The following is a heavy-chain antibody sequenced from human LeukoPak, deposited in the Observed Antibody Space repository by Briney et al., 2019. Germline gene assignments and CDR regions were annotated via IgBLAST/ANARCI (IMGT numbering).Heavy chain of an antibody. V-gene: IGHV4-39*01. CDR1: GGSITTSSYY. J-gene: IGHJ3*02. Sequence: PSETLSFTCSVLGGSITTSSYYWGAGCQPPAKGLEWIGCTSHSGTTLFIPSLRSRLSISVDTSNSQFSLKLSSITATDTAVYYCAKTTRASIRSAFDIWGQGTLVTVSS. CDR2: TSHSGTT. D-gene: IGHD1-7*01. CDR3: AKTTRASIRSAFDI.